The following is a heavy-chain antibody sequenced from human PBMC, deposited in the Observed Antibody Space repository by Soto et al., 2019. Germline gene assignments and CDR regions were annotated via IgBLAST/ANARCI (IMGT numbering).Heavy chain of an antibody. D-gene: IGHD3-22*01. CDR3: AKGHLTNDSWNYYYYGMDV. V-gene: IGHV3-23*01. CDR1: GFTFSSYA. Sequence: GGSLRLSCAASGFTFSSYAMSWVRQAPGKGLEWVSAISGSGGSTYYADSVKCRFTISRDNSKNTLYLQMNSLRAEDTAVYYCAKGHLTNDSWNYYYYGMDVWGQGTTVTVSS. CDR2: ISGSGGST. J-gene: IGHJ6*02.